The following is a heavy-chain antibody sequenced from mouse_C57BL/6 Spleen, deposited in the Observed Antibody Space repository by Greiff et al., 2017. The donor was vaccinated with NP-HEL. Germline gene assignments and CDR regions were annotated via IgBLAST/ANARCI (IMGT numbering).Heavy chain of an antibody. CDR2: IDPSDSYT. V-gene: IGHV1-69*01. CDR1: GYTFTSYW. CDR3: ARKKDYYGSRGSYFDY. J-gene: IGHJ2*01. D-gene: IGHD1-1*01. Sequence: QVQLKQPGAELVMPGASVKLSCKASGYTFTSYWMHWVKQRPGQGLEWIGEIDPSDSYTNYNQKFKGKSTLTVDKSSSTAYMQLSSLTSEDSAVYYCARKKDYYGSRGSYFDYWGQGTTLTVSS.